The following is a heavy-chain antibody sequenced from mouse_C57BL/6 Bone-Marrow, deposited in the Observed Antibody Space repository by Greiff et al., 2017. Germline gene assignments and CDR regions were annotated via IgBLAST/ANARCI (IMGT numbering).Heavy chain of an antibody. CDR2: INPYNGGP. CDR1: GYTFTDYY. J-gene: IGHJ1*03. CDR3: ASYSNSWYFDV. Sequence: EVQLQQSGPVLVKPGASVKMSCKASGYTFTDYYMNWVKQSHGKSLEWIGVINPYNGGPSYNQKFKGKATLTVDKSSSTAYMELNSLTSEDSAVYYCASYSNSWYFDVWGTGTTVTVSS. V-gene: IGHV1-19*01. D-gene: IGHD2-5*01.